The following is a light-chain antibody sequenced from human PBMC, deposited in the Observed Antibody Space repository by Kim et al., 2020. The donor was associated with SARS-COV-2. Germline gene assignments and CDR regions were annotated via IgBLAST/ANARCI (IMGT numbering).Light chain of an antibody. Sequence: VTISCVGSSSNIGAGYDVHWYRQLPGTAPKLLIYVNNNRPSGVPDRFSGSKSGTSASLAITGLQAEDEAYYYCQSYDSGLSGSKVFGGGTKVTVL. V-gene: IGLV1-40*01. J-gene: IGLJ2*01. CDR1: SSNIGAGYD. CDR2: VNN. CDR3: QSYDSGLSGSKV.